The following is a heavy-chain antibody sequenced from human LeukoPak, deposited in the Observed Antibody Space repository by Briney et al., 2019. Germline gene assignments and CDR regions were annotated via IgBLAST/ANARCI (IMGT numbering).Heavy chain of an antibody. V-gene: IGHV3-43*01. CDR2: ISWDDGST. CDR3: AKGYSGSYPYYFDY. Sequence: PGGSLRLSCAASGFTFDDYTMHWVRQAPGKGLEWVSLISWDDGSTYYADSVKGRFTISGDNSKNSLYLQMNSLRTEDTALYYCAKGYSGSYPYYFDYWGQGTLVTVSS. CDR1: GFTFDDYT. D-gene: IGHD1-26*01. J-gene: IGHJ4*02.